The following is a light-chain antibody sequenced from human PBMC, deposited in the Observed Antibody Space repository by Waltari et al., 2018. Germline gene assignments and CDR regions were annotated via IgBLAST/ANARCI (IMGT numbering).Light chain of an antibody. Sequence: SVLTQPPSASEAARKSVTMSCSGSRSNIGRTGVSSYQQVPGTVPKLLIYYNDQRASGITHRFSGAKSGTSASPAISGRQTEEEDDYYCAVWDDGLGGWVFGGGTRMTVL. CDR2: YND. J-gene: IGLJ3*02. V-gene: IGLV1-47*02. CDR1: RSNIGRTG. CDR3: AVWDDGLGGWV.